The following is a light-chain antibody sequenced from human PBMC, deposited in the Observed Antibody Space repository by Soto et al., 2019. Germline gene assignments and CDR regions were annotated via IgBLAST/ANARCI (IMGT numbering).Light chain of an antibody. CDR1: SSNIGAHYD. J-gene: IGLJ2*01. Sequence: QSVLTQPPSVSGVPGQRVTISCTGSSSNIGAHYDVHWYQQLPGTAPKLLIYGNSNRLSGVPDRFSGSKSGTSASLAITGLQAEDEADYYCQSYDSSLSGVVFGGGTQLTVL. V-gene: IGLV1-40*01. CDR2: GNS. CDR3: QSYDSSLSGVV.